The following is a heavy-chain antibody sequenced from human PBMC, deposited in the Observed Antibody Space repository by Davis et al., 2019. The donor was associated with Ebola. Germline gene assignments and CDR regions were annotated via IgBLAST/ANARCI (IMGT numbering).Heavy chain of an antibody. V-gene: IGHV1-69*04. CDR3: ARDRDYYDSSGYYRGAFDI. CDR2: IIPILGIA. D-gene: IGHD3-22*01. CDR1: GGTFSSYA. Sequence: SVKVSCKASGGTFSSYAISWVRQAPGQGLEWMGRIIPILGIANYAQKFQGRVTITADKSTSTAYMELSSLRSEDTAVYYCARDRDYYDSSGYYRGAFDIWGQGTMVTVSS. J-gene: IGHJ3*02.